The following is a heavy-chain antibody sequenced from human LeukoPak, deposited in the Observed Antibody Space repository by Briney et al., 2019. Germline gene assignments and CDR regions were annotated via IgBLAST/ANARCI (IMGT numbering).Heavy chain of an antibody. J-gene: IGHJ4*02. CDR2: INHSGST. CDR1: GYSINNGYY. D-gene: IGHD4-17*01. V-gene: IGHV4-34*01. CDR3: ARRKGYGIFDY. Sequence: SETLSLTCTVSGYSINNGYYWSWIRQPPGKGLEWIGEINHSGSTNYNPSLKSRVTISVDTSKNQFSLKLSSVTAADTAVYYCARRKGYGIFDYWGQGTLVTVSS.